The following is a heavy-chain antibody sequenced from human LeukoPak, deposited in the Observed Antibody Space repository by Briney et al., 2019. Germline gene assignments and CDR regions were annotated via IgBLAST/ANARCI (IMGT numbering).Heavy chain of an antibody. CDR2: INHSGST. CDR3: ARPNYGSGSYYERFYFDY. J-gene: IGHJ4*02. D-gene: IGHD3-10*01. V-gene: IGHV4-34*01. Sequence: PETLSLTCAVYGGSFSGYYWSWIRQPPGKGLEWIGEINHSGSTNYNPSLKSRVTISVDTSKNQFSLKLSSVTAADTAVYYCARPNYGSGSYYERFYFDYWGQGTLVTVSS. CDR1: GGSFSGYY.